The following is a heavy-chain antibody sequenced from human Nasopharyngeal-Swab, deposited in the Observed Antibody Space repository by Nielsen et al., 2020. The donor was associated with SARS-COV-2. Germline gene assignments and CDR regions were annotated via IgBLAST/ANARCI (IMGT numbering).Heavy chain of an antibody. CDR1: GFTFSSSW. CDR3: ARAGEYRFDY. CDR2: LNGDATTV. D-gene: IGHD7-27*01. Sequence: GGSLRLSCAGSGFTFSSSWLHWVRQAPGEGLVWVARLNGDATTVDYADSVKGRFTISRDNAKNTLYLQMNGLRDEDTAIYYCARAGEYRFDYWDQGTLVTVSS. J-gene: IGHJ4*02. V-gene: IGHV3-74*01.